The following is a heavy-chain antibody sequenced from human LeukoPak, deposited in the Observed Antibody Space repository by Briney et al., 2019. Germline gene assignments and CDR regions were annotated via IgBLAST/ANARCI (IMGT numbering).Heavy chain of an antibody. CDR3: AREEFLHEIDSSGYFVY. D-gene: IGHD3-22*01. CDR1: GGSITGYY. J-gene: IGHJ4*02. V-gene: IGHV4-4*07. Sequence: SETLSLTCTVSGGSITGYYWNWIRQPAGQGLEWLGRVYSSGVGNYDPSLTSRVTMSVDTSKNQFSLKLTSLTAADTAVYYCAREEFLHEIDSSGYFVYWGQGTLVTVSS. CDR2: VYSSGVG.